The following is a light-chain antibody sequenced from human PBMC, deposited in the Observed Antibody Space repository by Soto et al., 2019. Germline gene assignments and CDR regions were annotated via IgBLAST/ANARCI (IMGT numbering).Light chain of an antibody. V-gene: IGLV1-51*01. Sequence: QSVLTQPPSVSAAPGQKVTISCSGSRSNIGSGRVSWYQQLPGTAAKLLIYDNNKRPSGIPDRFSGSKSGTSASLGITGLQTGDEADYYCGTWDGSLSAVLFGGGTKLTVL. CDR2: DNN. CDR3: GTWDGSLSAVL. CDR1: RSNIGSGR. J-gene: IGLJ2*01.